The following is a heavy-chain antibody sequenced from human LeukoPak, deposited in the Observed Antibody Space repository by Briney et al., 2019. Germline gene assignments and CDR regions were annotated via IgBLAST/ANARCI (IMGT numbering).Heavy chain of an antibody. CDR3: AGDQEWLLLSFGFDY. D-gene: IGHD3-3*01. CDR2: ISYDGSNK. J-gene: IGHJ4*02. V-gene: IGHV3-30*04. CDR1: GFTFSSYA. Sequence: GGSLRLSCAASGFTFSSYAMHWVRQAPGKGLEWVAVISYDGSNKYYADSVKGRFTISRDNSKNTLYLQMNSLRAEDTAVYYCAGDQEWLLLSFGFDYWGQGTLVTVSS.